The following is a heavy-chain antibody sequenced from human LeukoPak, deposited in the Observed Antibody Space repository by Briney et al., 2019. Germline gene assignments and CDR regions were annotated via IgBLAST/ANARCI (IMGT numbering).Heavy chain of an antibody. Sequence: GGSLRLSCAASGFTLSNSWMHWVRQAPGKGLVWVSRTNGDGSDTSYADSVKGRFTISRDNAKNSLYLQMNSLRAEDTAVYYCARAWVDYWGQGTLVTVSS. CDR1: GFTLSNSW. V-gene: IGHV3-74*01. CDR3: ARAWVDY. J-gene: IGHJ4*02. CDR2: TNGDGSDT.